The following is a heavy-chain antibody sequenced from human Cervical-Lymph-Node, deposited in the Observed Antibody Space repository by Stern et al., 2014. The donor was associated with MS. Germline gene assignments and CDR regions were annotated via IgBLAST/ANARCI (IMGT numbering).Heavy chain of an antibody. J-gene: IGHJ4*02. CDR3: ARSPPYYEFWNDYYYFDY. CDR1: GFSLSTSGMR. D-gene: IGHD3-3*01. V-gene: IGHV2-70*04. CDR2: LVWDDDK. Sequence: QITLKESGPALVKPTQTLTLTCTFSGFSLSTSGMRVSWIRQPPGKALEWLARLVWDDDKFYSTSLKTRLTISKDTSKNQVVLTMTNMDPVDTATYYCARSPPYYEFWNDYYYFDYWGQGTLVAVSS.